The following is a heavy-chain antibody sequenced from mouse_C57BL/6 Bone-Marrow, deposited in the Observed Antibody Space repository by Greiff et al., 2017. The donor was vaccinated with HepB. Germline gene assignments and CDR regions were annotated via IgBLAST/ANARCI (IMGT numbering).Heavy chain of an antibody. Sequence: VKLQQSGAELARPGASVKLSCKASGYTFTSYGISWVKQRTGQGLEWIGEIYPRSGNTYYNEKFKGKATLTADKSSSTAYMELRSLTSEDSAVYFCAKNYVGWFAYWGQGTLVTVSA. V-gene: IGHV1-81*01. J-gene: IGHJ3*01. CDR1: GYTFTSYG. CDR2: IYPRSGNT. D-gene: IGHD1-1*01. CDR3: AKNYVGWFAY.